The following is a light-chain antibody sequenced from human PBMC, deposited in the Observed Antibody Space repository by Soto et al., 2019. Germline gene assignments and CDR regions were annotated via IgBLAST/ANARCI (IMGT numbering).Light chain of an antibody. CDR3: CSDAGHVG. CDR1: SSDVGSDTL. J-gene: IGLJ2*01. CDR2: EVS. V-gene: IGLV2-23*02. Sequence: QSALTQPASGSGSPGQSITISCTGTSSDVGSDTLVSWYQNHPGKAPKLMIYEVSKRPSGFSNRLSGSKSRNTASLTISVLQAEDEPDYYCCSDAGHVGFGGGTKLTVL.